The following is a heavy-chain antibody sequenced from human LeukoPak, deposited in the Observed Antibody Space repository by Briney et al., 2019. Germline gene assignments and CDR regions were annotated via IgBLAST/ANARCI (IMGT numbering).Heavy chain of an antibody. J-gene: IGHJ4*02. CDR1: GYSIISDYF. CDR3: ATVYSGYDVVGEDY. Sequence: SETLSLTCIVSGYSIISDYFWGWVRQPPGKGPEWIGSIFHSGSVFYNPSLKSRVTISVDTSKNQFSLNLSSVTAADTAVYYCATVYSGYDVVGEDYWGQGTLVTVSS. CDR2: IFHSGSV. D-gene: IGHD5-12*01. V-gene: IGHV4-38-2*02.